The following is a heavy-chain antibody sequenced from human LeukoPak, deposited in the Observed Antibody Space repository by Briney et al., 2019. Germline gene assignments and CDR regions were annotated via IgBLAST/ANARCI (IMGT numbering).Heavy chain of an antibody. CDR2: LYYSGST. Sequence: SETLSLTCTVSGGSISSSSYYRGWVRQPPGEGLEGIGSLYYSGSTYYNPSLKSRVTRLVDSSKNQITLKLISVTAAETAVYYCARDVNDHILSGRFDPWGQGTQVTVSS. V-gene: IGHV4-39*06. J-gene: IGHJ5*02. CDR3: ARDVNDHILSGRFDP. D-gene: IGHD3-9*01. CDR1: GGSISSSSYY.